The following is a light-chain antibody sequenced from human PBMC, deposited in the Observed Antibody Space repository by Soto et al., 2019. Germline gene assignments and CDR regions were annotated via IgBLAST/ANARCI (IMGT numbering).Light chain of an antibody. Sequence: IVLTQSPGPPSLSPGERATLSCRASQSVSNRYLAWYQQKPGQAPRLLIYGASSRATGIPDRFSGSGSGTDFTLTISRLEPEDFAVYYCQQYDSSWTFGQGTKVEIK. J-gene: IGKJ1*01. CDR1: QSVSNRY. CDR2: GAS. CDR3: QQYDSSWT. V-gene: IGKV3-20*01.